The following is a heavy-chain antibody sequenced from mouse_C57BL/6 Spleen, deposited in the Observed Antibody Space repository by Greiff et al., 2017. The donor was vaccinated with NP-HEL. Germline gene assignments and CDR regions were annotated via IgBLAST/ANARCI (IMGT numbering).Heavy chain of an antibody. J-gene: IGHJ3*01. CDR1: GFNIKDDY. V-gene: IGHV14-4*01. Sequence: VQLKQSGAELVRPGASVKLSCTASGFNIKDDYMHWVKQRPEQGLEWIGWIDPENGDTEYASKFQGKATITADTSSNTAYLQLSSLTSEDTAVYYCSNYGGFAYWGQGTLVTVSA. CDR3: SNYGGFAY. D-gene: IGHD1-1*01. CDR2: IDPENGDT.